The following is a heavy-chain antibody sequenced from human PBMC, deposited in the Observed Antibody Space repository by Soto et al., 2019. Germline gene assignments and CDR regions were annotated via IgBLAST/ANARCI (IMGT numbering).Heavy chain of an antibody. D-gene: IGHD6-13*01. V-gene: IGHV4-59*01. CDR2: INYSGST. CDR1: GGSISSYY. Sequence: QVQLQESGPGLVKPSETLSLTCTVSGGSISSYYWSWIRQPPGKGLEWIGYINYSGSTNYNPSLKSRVTIAVDTSKNQSSLKLSSVTAADTAGYYCARDRGTAAAANFDYWGQGTLVTVSS. CDR3: ARDRGTAAAANFDY. J-gene: IGHJ4*02.